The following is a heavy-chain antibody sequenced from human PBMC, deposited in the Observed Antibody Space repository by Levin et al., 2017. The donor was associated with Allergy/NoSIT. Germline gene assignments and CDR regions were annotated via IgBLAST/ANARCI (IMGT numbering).Heavy chain of an antibody. CDR2: IYYSGST. D-gene: IGHD7-27*01. V-gene: IGHV4-59*08. CDR3: ARQDNGGGTSFDY. Sequence: PSETLSLTCTVSGGSISRYYWSWIRQPPGKGLEWIGYIYYSGSTIYNPSLKRRVTISVDTSKNQFSLKLSSVTAADTAVYYCARQDNGGGTSFDYWGQGSLVTVSS. CDR1: GGSISRYY. J-gene: IGHJ4*02.